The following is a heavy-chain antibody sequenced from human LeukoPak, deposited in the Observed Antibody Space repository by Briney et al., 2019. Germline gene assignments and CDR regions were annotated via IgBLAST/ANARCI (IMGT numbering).Heavy chain of an antibody. Sequence: GGSLRLSCAASGFIFSNYAMQWVRQAPGKGLEWVAVISYDGSNKYYEDSVKGRFTISRDNPKNTLDLQMNSLRVDDTAMYYCARVGVKSIKASVDYWGQGTLVTVSS. CDR1: GFIFSNYA. V-gene: IGHV3-30-3*01. CDR3: ARVGVKSIKASVDY. J-gene: IGHJ4*02. D-gene: IGHD3-3*01. CDR2: ISYDGSNK.